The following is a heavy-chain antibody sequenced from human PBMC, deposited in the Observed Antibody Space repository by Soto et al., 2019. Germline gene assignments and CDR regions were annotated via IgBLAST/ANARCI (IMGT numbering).Heavy chain of an antibody. D-gene: IGHD6-13*01. CDR2: ISGSGGST. V-gene: IGHV3-23*01. CDR1: GFTFSSYA. CDR3: SLLAYSSSWYEDYYYYYGMDV. Sequence: GGSLRLSCAASGFTFSSYAMSWVRQAPGKGLEWVSAISGSGGSTYYADSVKGRFTISRDNSKNTLYLQMNSLRAEDTAVYYYSLLAYSSSWYEDYYYYYGMDVWGQGTTVTVS. J-gene: IGHJ6*02.